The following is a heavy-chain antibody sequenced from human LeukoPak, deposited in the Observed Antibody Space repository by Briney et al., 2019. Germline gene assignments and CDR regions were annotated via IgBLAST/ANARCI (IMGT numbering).Heavy chain of an antibody. V-gene: IGHV4-4*07. Sequence: PSETLSLTCTVSGGSISSYYWSWIRQPAGKGLDWIGRIYTSGSTNYNPSLKSRVTMSVDTSKNQFSLKLSSVTAADTAVYYCARDGARGIVVVPAAAATNYYYGMDVWGQGTTVTVSS. CDR3: ARDGARGIVVVPAAAATNYYYGMDV. CDR2: IYTSGST. D-gene: IGHD2-2*01. J-gene: IGHJ6*02. CDR1: GGSISSYY.